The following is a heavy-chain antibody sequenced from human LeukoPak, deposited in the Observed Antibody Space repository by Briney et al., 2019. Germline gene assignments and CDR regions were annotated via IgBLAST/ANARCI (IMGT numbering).Heavy chain of an antibody. CDR1: GGSISGSSYY. D-gene: IGHD6-25*01. CDR2: IYYSGST. J-gene: IGHJ4*02. CDR3: ARDNPAATGGGFGH. V-gene: IGHV4-39*07. Sequence: SETLSLTCTVSGGSISGSSYYWGWIRQPPGKGLEWIGSIYYSGSTYYNPSLKSRVTISVDTSKNQFSLKLSSVTAADTAVYYCARDNPAATGGGFGHWGQGTLVTVSS.